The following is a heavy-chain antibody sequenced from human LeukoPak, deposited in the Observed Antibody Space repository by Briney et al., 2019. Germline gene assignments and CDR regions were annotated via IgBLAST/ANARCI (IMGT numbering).Heavy chain of an antibody. CDR3: AKRSKGGDSTGYYYYFDL. CDR1: GFTFGSYW. Sequence: GGSLRLSCAASGFTFGSYWMHWVRQAPGKGLVWVSLISGDGSTTIYADSVKGRFTISRDNAMNTLFLQTNSLRAEDTAVYYCAKRSKGGDSTGYYYYFDLWGRGTLVTVSS. CDR2: ISGDGSTT. V-gene: IGHV3-74*01. D-gene: IGHD3-22*01. J-gene: IGHJ2*01.